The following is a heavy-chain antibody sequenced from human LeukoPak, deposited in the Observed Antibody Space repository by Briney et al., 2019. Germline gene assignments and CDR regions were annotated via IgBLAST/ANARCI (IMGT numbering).Heavy chain of an antibody. J-gene: IGHJ3*02. CDR3: ARSLYGDYAFDI. Sequence: SETLSLTCTVSGGSISSNSYYWGWIRQPPGKGLEWIGSIYYSGSTCYNPSLKSRVTISVDTSKNQFSLKMSSVTAADTAVYYCARSLYGDYAFDIWGQGTMVTVSS. V-gene: IGHV4-39*01. CDR1: GGSISSNSYY. CDR2: IYYSGST. D-gene: IGHD4-17*01.